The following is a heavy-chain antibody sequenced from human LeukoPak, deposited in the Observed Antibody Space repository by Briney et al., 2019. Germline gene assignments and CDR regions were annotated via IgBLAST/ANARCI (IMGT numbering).Heavy chain of an antibody. CDR1: GFTFSSYV. J-gene: IGHJ4*02. CDR3: ATSSGWHQNYFDY. Sequence: SGGSLRLSCAASGFTFSSYVMHWVRQAPGKGLEWVAVIWYDGSNKYYADSVKGRFTISRDNSKNTLYLQMNSLRAEDTAVYYCATSSGWHQNYFDYWGQGTLVTVSS. V-gene: IGHV3-33*08. D-gene: IGHD6-19*01. CDR2: IWYDGSNK.